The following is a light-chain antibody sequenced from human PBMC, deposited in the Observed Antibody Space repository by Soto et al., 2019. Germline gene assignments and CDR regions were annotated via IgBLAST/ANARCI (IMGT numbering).Light chain of an antibody. CDR2: GAS. J-gene: IGKJ2*01. CDR1: QSVSSNY. Sequence: EIVLTQSPGTLSLSPGEGATLSCRASQSVSSNYLAWYQQRPGQAPRLLIFGASSRATDISDRFSGSGSGTDFTLTISRLEPEHSAVYSCQQYGSLPYTFGQGTKLEI. CDR3: QQYGSLPYT. V-gene: IGKV3-20*01.